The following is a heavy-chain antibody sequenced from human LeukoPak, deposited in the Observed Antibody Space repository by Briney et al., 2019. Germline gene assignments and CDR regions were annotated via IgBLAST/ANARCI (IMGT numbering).Heavy chain of an antibody. Sequence: SETLSLTCAVYGGSFSGHYWTLIRQTPGRGLGWIVESSPTGDIPGSNPSLKGRSTTSVDSSKNQFSLKLTSVTAADTGVYYCARVPDFIARPCDSWGPGTLVTVSS. CDR1: GGSFSGHY. CDR3: ARVPDFIARPCDS. D-gene: IGHD2-21*01. J-gene: IGHJ4*02. CDR2: SSPTGDIP. V-gene: IGHV4-34*01.